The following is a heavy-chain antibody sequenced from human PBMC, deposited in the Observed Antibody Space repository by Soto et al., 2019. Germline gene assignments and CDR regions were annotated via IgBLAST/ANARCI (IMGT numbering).Heavy chain of an antibody. D-gene: IGHD3-10*01. J-gene: IGHJ4*02. CDR2: INHSGST. V-gene: IGHV4-34*01. CDR3: ARTDLWFGEFWVYYFDY. CDR1: GGSFSGYY. Sequence: SETLSLTCAVYGGSFSGYYWSWIRQPPGKGLEWIGEINHSGSTNYNPSLKSRVTISVDTSKNQFSLKLSSVTAADTAVYYCARTDLWFGEFWVYYFDYWGQGTLVTVSS.